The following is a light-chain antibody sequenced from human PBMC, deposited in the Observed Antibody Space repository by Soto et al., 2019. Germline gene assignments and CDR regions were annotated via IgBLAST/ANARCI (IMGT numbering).Light chain of an antibody. CDR3: QQFGSSVWT. V-gene: IGKV3-20*01. J-gene: IGKJ1*01. Sequence: EIVLTHSPCTLSLSPVERATLSCSASQSVSSSYLAWYQQKPGQAPRLLIYGASSRATGIPDRFSGSGSGTDFTLTIRRVEPEDFAVYYCQQFGSSVWTFGQGTKVDIK. CDR2: GAS. CDR1: QSVSSSY.